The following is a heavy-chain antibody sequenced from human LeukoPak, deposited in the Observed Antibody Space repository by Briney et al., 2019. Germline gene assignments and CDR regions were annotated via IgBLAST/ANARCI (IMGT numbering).Heavy chain of an antibody. Sequence: SVNDSLKASRYTFPVQYIHGLRQAPGQGVEGMGWNNPNSGGTNYAQKFQGRVTMSRDTSISTAYMELSRLRSDDTAVYYCAGGYSYGYFVHWGQGTLVTVSS. CDR1: RYTFPVQY. V-gene: IGHV1-2*02. CDR3: AGGYSYGYFVH. CDR2: NNPNSGGT. J-gene: IGHJ4*02. D-gene: IGHD5-18*01.